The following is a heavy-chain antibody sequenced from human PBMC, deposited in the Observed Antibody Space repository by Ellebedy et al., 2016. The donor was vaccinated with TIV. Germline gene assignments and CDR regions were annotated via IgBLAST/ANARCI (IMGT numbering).Heavy chain of an antibody. Sequence: SETLSLTXTVSGGSISSYYWSWIRQPPGKGLEWIGYIYYSGSTNYNPSLKSRVTISVDTSKNQFSLKLSSVTAADTAVYYCARVVVVAATKRGGWLDPWGQGTLVTVSS. CDR2: IYYSGST. J-gene: IGHJ5*02. V-gene: IGHV4-59*01. CDR3: ARVVVVAATKRGGWLDP. D-gene: IGHD2-15*01. CDR1: GGSISSYY.